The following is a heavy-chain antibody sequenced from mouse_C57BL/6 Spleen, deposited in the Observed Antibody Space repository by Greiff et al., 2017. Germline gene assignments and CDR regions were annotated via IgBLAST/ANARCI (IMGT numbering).Heavy chain of an antibody. D-gene: IGHD2-3*01. CDR3: TGWLLREDY. CDR2: IDPENGDT. V-gene: IGHV14-4*01. Sequence: EVKVVESGAELVRPGASVKLSCTASGFNIKDDYMHWVKQRPEQGLEWIGWIDPENGDTEYASKFQGKATITADTSSNTAYLQLSSLTSEDTAVYYCTGWLLREDYWGQGTTLTVSS. J-gene: IGHJ2*01. CDR1: GFNIKDDY.